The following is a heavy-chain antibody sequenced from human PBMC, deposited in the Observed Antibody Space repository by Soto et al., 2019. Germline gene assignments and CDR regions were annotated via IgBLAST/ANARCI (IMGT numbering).Heavy chain of an antibody. J-gene: IGHJ1*01. CDR2: LNDSGGT. CDR1: VGSFSCYY. CDR3: ARGRGGVQH. D-gene: IGHD3-10*01. Sequence: PSETLFLTCAVYVGSFSCYYWSWIRQPPGKGLEWIGELNDSGGTNYNASLKSRVSISGDTSKNQFSLKLSFVTAADTAVYYCARGRGGVQHWGQGTLVTVSS. V-gene: IGHV4-34*01.